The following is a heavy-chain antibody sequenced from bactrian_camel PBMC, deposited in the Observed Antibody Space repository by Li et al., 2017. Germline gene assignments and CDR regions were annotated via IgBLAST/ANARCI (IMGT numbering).Heavy chain of an antibody. CDR1: GSLPSNYC. V-gene: IGHV3S26*01. J-gene: IGHJ4*01. D-gene: IGHD2*01. CDR2: LDNSDGST. Sequence: QVQLVESGGGSVQAGGSLRLSCLASGSLPSNYCMGWLRQAPGKEREGVANLDNSDGSTKYADPVKGRFTISQDNAKGTLYLQMRSLKPEDTALYYCAAVSKTVFCNTGSDFVYWGQGTQVTVS. CDR3: AAVSKTVFCNTGSDFVY.